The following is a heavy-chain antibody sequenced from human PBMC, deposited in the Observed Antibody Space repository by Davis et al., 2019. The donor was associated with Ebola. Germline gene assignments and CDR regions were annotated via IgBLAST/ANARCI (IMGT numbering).Heavy chain of an antibody. J-gene: IGHJ4*02. D-gene: IGHD5-18*01. CDR2: IYYSGST. Sequence: SETLSLTCTVSGGSTSGYYWSWIRQPPGKGLEWIGYIYYSGSTNYNPSLKSRVTISVDTSKNQFSLKLSSVTAADTAVYYCARPGYSYGSFDYWGQGTLVTVSS. V-gene: IGHV4-59*08. CDR1: GGSTSGYY. CDR3: ARPGYSYGSFDY.